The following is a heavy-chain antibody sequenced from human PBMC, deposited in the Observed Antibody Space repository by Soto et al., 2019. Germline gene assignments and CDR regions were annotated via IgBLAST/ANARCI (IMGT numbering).Heavy chain of an antibody. CDR1: GYTFTSYG. CDR2: ISAYNGNT. J-gene: IGHJ5*02. D-gene: IGHD3-10*01. Sequence: ASVKVSCKASGYTFTSYGISWVRQAPGQGLEWMGWISAYNGNTSYAQKLQGRVTMTTDTSTSTAYMELRSLRSDDTAVYYCARVLFPRVYVLLWFGELLFDPWGQGTLVTVSS. V-gene: IGHV1-18*01. CDR3: ARVLFPRVYVLLWFGELLFDP.